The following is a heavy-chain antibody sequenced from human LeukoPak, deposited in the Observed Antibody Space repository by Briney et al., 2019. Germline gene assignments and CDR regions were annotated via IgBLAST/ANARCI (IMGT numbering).Heavy chain of an antibody. CDR3: TRAIRYQLLYDY. CDR1: GYTFSTYD. Sequence: ASVKVSCKTSGYTFSTYDINWVRQAAGQGLEWLGWMNPNSGNTGFAQKFQGRATITRDTSITTAYLEMSRRRSEDTAVYYCTRAIRYQLLYDYWDQGPLATVSS. V-gene: IGHV1-8*03. D-gene: IGHD2-2*02. J-gene: IGHJ4*02. CDR2: MNPNSGNT.